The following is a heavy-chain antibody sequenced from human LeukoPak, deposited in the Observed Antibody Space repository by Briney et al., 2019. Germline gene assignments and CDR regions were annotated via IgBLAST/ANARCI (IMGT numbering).Heavy chain of an antibody. CDR2: ISTRSDHI. CDR3: ASLHYDFVWGDYYNMDV. V-gene: IGHV3-21*01. CDR1: GFIFSDYS. D-gene: IGHD3-16*01. J-gene: IGHJ6*02. Sequence: GGSLRLSCAASGFIFSDYSMSWVRQAPGKGLEWVSSISTRSDHIKYGDSVKGRFTISRDNAKNSLYLQMNTLRAEDTAVYYCASLHYDFVWGDYYNMDVWGQGTTVTVSS.